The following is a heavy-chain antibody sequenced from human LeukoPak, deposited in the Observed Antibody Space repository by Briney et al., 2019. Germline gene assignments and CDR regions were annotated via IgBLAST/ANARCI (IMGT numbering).Heavy chain of an antibody. D-gene: IGHD3-9*01. Sequence: SETLSLTCAVSGGSISSSNWWSWGRQPPGKGLEWIVEIYHSGSTNYNPSLKRRATISVDKSKNQFSLKLSSVTAADTAVYYCARDRLYYDILTGYYRGGFDYWGQGTLVTVSS. J-gene: IGHJ4*02. CDR2: IYHSGST. CDR3: ARDRLYYDILTGYYRGGFDY. CDR1: GGSISSSNW. V-gene: IGHV4-4*02.